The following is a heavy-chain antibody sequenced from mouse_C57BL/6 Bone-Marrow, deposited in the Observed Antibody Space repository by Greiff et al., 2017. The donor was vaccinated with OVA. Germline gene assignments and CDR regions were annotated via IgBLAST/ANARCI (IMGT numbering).Heavy chain of an antibody. CDR1: GYTFTSYW. CDR3: AGYYAMDY. V-gene: IGHV1-69*01. J-gene: IGHJ4*01. Sequence: QVQLQQPGAELVMPGASVKLSCKASGYTFTSYWMHWVKQRPGQGLEWIGEIDPSDSYTNYNQKFKGKSTLTVDKSSSTAYMQLISLTSEDSAVYYCAGYYAMDYWGQGTSVTVSS. CDR2: IDPSDSYT.